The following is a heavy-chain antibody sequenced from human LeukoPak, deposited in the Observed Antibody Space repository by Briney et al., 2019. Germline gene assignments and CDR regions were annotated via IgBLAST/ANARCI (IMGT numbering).Heavy chain of an antibody. CDR2: INQDGSDK. CDR1: GFTFSIYG. V-gene: IGHV3-7*04. CDR3: ARAHLGDFV. J-gene: IGHJ4*02. D-gene: IGHD2-21*02. Sequence: GGSLGLSCAASGFTFSIYGMTWVRQVPGKGLEWVASINQDGSDKYYVGSVKGRFSISRDNAKNSLYLQMSSLRGEDTAVYYCARAHLGDFVWGQGTLVTVSS.